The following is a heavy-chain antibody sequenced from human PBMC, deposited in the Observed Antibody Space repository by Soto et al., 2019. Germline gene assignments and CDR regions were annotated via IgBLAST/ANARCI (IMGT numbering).Heavy chain of an antibody. Sequence: QVKLVESGGGVVQPGRSLRLSCAASGFTFSSYGMHWVRQAPGKGLEWVAVIWYDGSNKYYADSVKGRFTISRDNSKNTLYLQMNSLRAEDTAVYYCARDYSGITIFGVVPPGYWGQGTLVTVSS. CDR2: IWYDGSNK. J-gene: IGHJ4*02. V-gene: IGHV3-33*01. CDR1: GFTFSSYG. D-gene: IGHD3-3*01. CDR3: ARDYSGITIFGVVPPGY.